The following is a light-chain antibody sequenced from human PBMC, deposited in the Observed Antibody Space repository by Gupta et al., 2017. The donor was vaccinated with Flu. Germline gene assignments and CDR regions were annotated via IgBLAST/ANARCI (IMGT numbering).Light chain of an antibody. CDR1: QSIDGY. CDR2: AAS. Sequence: PSSLSASVGDRVTITCRASQSIDGYLNWYQQKPGKAPKLLIYAASSLQSGVPSRFSGSGSGTDSTLTISRLQPEDSAIYYCQQRYSSPYTFGQGTKVEI. V-gene: IGKV1-39*01. CDR3: QQRYSSPYT. J-gene: IGKJ2*01.